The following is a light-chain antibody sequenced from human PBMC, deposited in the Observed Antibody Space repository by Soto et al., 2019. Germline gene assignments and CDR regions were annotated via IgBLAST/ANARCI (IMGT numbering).Light chain of an antibody. CDR1: RSVLYKSNNKNH. CDR2: WAS. V-gene: IGKV4-1*01. Sequence: DIVMTQSPDSLAVSLGERATMNCKCSRSVLYKSNNKNHLAWYQQKPGQPPQLIIYWASTRESGVPERFGGSGPGTDFTLTITSLQAEDVAFYWCQQYFDVPFTFGGGTKVEI. J-gene: IGKJ4*01. CDR3: QQYFDVPFT.